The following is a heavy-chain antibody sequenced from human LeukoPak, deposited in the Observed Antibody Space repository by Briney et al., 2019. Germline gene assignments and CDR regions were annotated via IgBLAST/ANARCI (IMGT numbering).Heavy chain of an antibody. D-gene: IGHD3-10*01. J-gene: IGHJ4*02. V-gene: IGHV3-53*01. CDR2: IYSGGST. CDR1: GFTVSSNY. Sequence: GGSLRLSCAASGFTVSSNYMSWVRQAPGKGLEWVSVIYSGGSTYYADSVKGRFTISRDNSKNTLYLQMNSLRAEDTAVYYCARDPPTMVRGVTTGYWGQGTLVTVSP. CDR3: ARDPPTMVRGVTTGY.